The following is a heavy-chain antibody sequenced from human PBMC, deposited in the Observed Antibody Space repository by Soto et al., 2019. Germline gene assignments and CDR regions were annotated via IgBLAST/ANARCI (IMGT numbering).Heavy chain of an antibody. Sequence: PGGSLRLSCAASGFTFSSYAMSWVRQAPGKGLEWVSAISGSGGSTYYADSVKGRFTISRDNSKNTLYLQMNSLRAEDTAVYYCAKDGARLGSYYVLGYFDYWGQGTLVTVSS. D-gene: IGHD3-10*01. CDR2: ISGSGGST. CDR1: GFTFSSYA. CDR3: AKDGARLGSYYVLGYFDY. J-gene: IGHJ4*02. V-gene: IGHV3-23*01.